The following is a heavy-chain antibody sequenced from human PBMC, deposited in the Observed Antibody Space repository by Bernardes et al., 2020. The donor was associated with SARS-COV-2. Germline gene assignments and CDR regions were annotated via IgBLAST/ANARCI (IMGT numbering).Heavy chain of an antibody. D-gene: IGHD6-6*01. Sequence: SETLSLTCTVSGGSISSYYWSWIRQPPGKGLEWIGYIYYSGSTNYNPSLKSRVTISVDTSKNQFSLKLSSVTAADTAVYYCARLLFVPRPGPAVEEMSYYYYYGMDVWGHGTTVTVSS. CDR3: ARLLFVPRPGPAVEEMSYYYYYGMDV. CDR2: IYYSGST. J-gene: IGHJ6*02. CDR1: GGSISSYY. V-gene: IGHV4-59*08.